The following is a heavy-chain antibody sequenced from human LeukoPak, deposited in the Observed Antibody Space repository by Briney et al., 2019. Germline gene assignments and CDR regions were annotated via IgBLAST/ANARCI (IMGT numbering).Heavy chain of an antibody. CDR2: INHTGST. Sequence: PSETLSLTCAVYGGSFSGYFWSWIRQPPGKGLAWIGEINHTGSTNYNPSLKSRVTISVDTSKNQFSLKLSSVTAADTAVYYCARTPSPYGDYDFDYWGQGTLVTVSS. V-gene: IGHV4-34*01. D-gene: IGHD4-17*01. J-gene: IGHJ4*02. CDR3: ARTPSPYGDYDFDY. CDR1: GGSFSGYF.